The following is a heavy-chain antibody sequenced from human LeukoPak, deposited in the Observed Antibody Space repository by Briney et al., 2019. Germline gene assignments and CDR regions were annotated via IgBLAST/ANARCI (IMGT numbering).Heavy chain of an antibody. V-gene: IGHV3-21*01. Sequence: PGGSLRLSCAASGFTFSSYSMNWVRQAPGKGLEWVSSISSSSSYIYYADSVKGRFTISRDNAKNSLYLQMNSLRVEDTAVYYCASNPPAAESYWGQGTLVTVSS. J-gene: IGHJ4*02. CDR2: ISSSSSYI. CDR1: GFTFSSYS. CDR3: ASNPPAAESY. D-gene: IGHD6-13*01.